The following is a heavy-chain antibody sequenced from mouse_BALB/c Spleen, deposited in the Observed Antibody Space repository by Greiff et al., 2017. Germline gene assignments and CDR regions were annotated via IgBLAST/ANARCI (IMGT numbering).Heavy chain of an antibody. CDR1: GFNITDYY. Sequence: VQLKESGAELVRPGALVKLSCKASGFNITDYYMHWVKQRPEQGLEWIGWIDPENGNTIYDPKFQGKASITADTSSNTAYLQLSSLTSEDTAVYYCARRGITTVVVDYWGQGTTLTVSS. D-gene: IGHD1-1*01. V-gene: IGHV14-1*02. CDR2: IDPENGNT. J-gene: IGHJ2*01. CDR3: ARRGITTVVVDY.